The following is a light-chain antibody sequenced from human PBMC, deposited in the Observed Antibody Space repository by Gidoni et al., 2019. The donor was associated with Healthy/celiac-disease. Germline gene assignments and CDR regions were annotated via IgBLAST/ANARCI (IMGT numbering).Light chain of an antibody. CDR2: AAS. V-gene: IGKV1-6*01. CDR3: LQDYNYPLT. Sequence: AIQMTQSPYSLSSSVGDRVTITCRASQGIRNDLGWYQQKPGKAPKLLIYAASSLQSGVPSRFSGSGSGTDFTLTISSLQPEDFATYYCLQDYNYPLTFGGGTKVEIK. CDR1: QGIRND. J-gene: IGKJ4*01.